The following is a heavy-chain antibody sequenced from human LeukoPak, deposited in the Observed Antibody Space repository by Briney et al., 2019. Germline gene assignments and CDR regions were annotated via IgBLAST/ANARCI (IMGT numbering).Heavy chain of an antibody. D-gene: IGHD3-22*01. Sequence: GGSLRLSCAASGFTFSSYAMSWVRQAPGKGLEWVSAISGSGGSTYYADSVKGRFTISRDNSKNTLYLQMNSLRVEDTAVYYCAKASPFTYYYDSSGPNWFDPWGQGTLVTVSS. J-gene: IGHJ5*02. CDR1: GFTFSSYA. CDR3: AKASPFTYYYDSSGPNWFDP. V-gene: IGHV3-23*01. CDR2: ISGSGGST.